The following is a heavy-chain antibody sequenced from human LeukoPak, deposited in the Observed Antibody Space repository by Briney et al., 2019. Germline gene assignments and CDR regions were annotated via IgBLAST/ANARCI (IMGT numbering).Heavy chain of an antibody. V-gene: IGHV1-18*01. CDR3: AAHTYYFSSGSFGH. CDR2: ISAYNGNT. D-gene: IGHD3-10*01. J-gene: IGHJ4*02. Sequence: ASVKVSCKASGYTFTSYGISWVRQAPGQGLEWMGWISAYNGNTNYAQKLQGRVTMTTDTSTSTAYLELSSLTSEDTAVYYCAAHTYYFSSGSFGHWGQGTLVTVSS. CDR1: GYTFTSYG.